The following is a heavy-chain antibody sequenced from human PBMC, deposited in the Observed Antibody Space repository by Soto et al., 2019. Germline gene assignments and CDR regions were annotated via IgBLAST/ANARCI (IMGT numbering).Heavy chain of an antibody. J-gene: IGHJ4*02. CDR2: INYRRST. CDR3: ARDAPGVAPY. D-gene: IGHD2-15*01. V-gene: IGHV4-31*03. CDR1: GGSINSGDSY. Sequence: QVQLQESGPGLVRPSQTLSLICTVSGGSINSGDSYWNCIRQHPEKGQEWIGYINYRRSTFYNPSLKSRIIISVDTSKNQFSLKLSSVTAADTAVYYCARDAPGVAPYWGQGTLVTVSS.